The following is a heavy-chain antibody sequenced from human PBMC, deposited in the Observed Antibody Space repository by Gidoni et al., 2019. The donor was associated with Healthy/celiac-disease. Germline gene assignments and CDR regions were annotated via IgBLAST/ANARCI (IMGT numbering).Heavy chain of an antibody. J-gene: IGHJ4*02. D-gene: IGHD3-22*01. CDR1: GYSFTSYW. CDR2: IYPGDTDT. CDR3: ARSPPTMIVVGQPDY. V-gene: IGHV5-51*01. Sequence: VQPVQSGAERKTPGEPLKISCKGSGYSFTSYWIGWVRQMPGKGLEWMGIIYPGDTDTRYSPSFQGQVTISADKSISTAYLQWSSLKASDTAMYYCARSPPTMIVVGQPDYWGQGTLVTVSS.